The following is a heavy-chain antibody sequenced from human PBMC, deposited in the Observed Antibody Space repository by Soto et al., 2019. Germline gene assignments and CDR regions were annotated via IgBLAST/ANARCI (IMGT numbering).Heavy chain of an antibody. CDR1: GYTFTSYD. D-gene: IGHD3-9*01. J-gene: IGHJ4*02. Sequence: ASVKVSCKASGYTFTSYDINWVRQATGQGLEWMGWMNPNSGNTGYAQKFQGRVTMTRNTSISTAYMELSSLRSEDTAVYYCARLTTYYDILTGYYYFDYWGQGTLVTVSS. V-gene: IGHV1-8*01. CDR2: MNPNSGNT. CDR3: ARLTTYYDILTGYYYFDY.